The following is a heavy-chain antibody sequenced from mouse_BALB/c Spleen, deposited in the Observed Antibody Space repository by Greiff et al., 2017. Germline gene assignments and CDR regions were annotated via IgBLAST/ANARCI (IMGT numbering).Heavy chain of an antibody. V-gene: IGHV1-31*01. CDR1: GYSFTGYY. CDR3: ARRGARAPFDY. J-gene: IGHJ2*01. CDR2: INPYNGAT. Sequence: EVQLQQSGPELVKPGASVKISCKASGYSFTGYYMHWVKQSHVKSLEWIGRINPYNGATSYNQNFKDKASLTVDKSSSTAYMELHSLTSEDSAVYYCARRGARAPFDYWGQGTTLTVSS. D-gene: IGHD3-1*01.